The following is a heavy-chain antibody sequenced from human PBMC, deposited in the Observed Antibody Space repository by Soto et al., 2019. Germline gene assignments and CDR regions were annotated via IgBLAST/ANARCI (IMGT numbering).Heavy chain of an antibody. CDR2: IYSGGST. J-gene: IGHJ4*02. Sequence: GGSLRLSCAASGFTVSSNYMSWVRQAPGKGLEWVSVIYSGGSTYYADSVKGRFTISRDNSKNTLYLQMNSLRAEGTAVYYCARVYCSSTSCSAGNFDYWGQGTLVTVSS. CDR3: ARVYCSSTSCSAGNFDY. D-gene: IGHD2-2*01. V-gene: IGHV3-53*01. CDR1: GFTVSSNY.